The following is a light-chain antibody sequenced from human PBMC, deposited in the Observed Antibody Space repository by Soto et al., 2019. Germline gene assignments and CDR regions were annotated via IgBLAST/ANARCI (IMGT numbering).Light chain of an antibody. CDR1: SSDIGASNY. V-gene: IGLV2-8*01. CDR3: SSYAGDNSFA. Sequence: LTSPPSGTGVDLQSVTISCTGTSSDIGASNYVSWYQQHSDKAPKLMIYEVSKRPSGVPDRFSGSKSGNTASLTVSGLQAEDEADYYCSSYAGDNSFAFGSGTKVTVL. CDR2: EVS. J-gene: IGLJ1*01.